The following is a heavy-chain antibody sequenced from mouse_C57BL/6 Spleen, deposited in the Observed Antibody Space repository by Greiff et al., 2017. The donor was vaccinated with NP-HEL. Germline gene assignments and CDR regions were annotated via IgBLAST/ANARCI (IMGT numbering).Heavy chain of an antibody. D-gene: IGHD2-5*01. CDR2: IHPNSGST. CDR1: GYTFTSYW. J-gene: IGHJ3*01. CDR3: ARDYSNGAWFAY. V-gene: IGHV1-64*01. Sequence: QVQLQQSGAELVKPGASVKLSCKASGYTFTSYWMHWVKQRPGQGLEWIGMIHPNSGSTNYNEKFKSKATLTVDKSSSTAYMQLSSLTSEDSAVYYCARDYSNGAWFAYWGQGTLVTVSA.